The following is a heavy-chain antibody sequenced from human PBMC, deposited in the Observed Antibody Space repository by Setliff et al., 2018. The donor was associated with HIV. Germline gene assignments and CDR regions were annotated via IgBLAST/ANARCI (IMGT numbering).Heavy chain of an antibody. CDR2: IKTEAEGHAT. CDR3: TRPQYIYDNSDSDN. V-gene: IGHV3-73*01. D-gene: IGHD3-22*01. CDR1: GGSISSHY. J-gene: IGHJ4*02. Sequence: PSETLSLTCTVSGGSISSHYWSWIRQPPGKGLEWVGSIKTEAEGHATAYAASVKGRFTISRDDSKNTAYLQMNSLKTEDTAIYYCTRPQYIYDNSDSDNWGQGALVTVSS.